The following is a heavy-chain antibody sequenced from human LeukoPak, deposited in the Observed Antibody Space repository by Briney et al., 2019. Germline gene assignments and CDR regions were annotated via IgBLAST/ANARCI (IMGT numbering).Heavy chain of an antibody. J-gene: IGHJ4*02. Sequence: GGSLRLSCAASGFTFSNAWMSWVRQAPGKGLEWVGRIKSKTDGGTTDYAAPVKGRFTISRDDSKNTLYLQMNSLKTEDTAVYYCTYRGADAPRWQNFDYWGQGTLVTVSS. CDR3: TYRGADAPRWQNFDY. D-gene: IGHD1-26*01. CDR2: IKSKTDGGTT. V-gene: IGHV3-15*01. CDR1: GFTFSNAW.